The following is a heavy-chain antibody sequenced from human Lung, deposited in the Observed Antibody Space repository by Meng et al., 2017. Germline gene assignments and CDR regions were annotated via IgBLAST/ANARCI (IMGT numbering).Heavy chain of an antibody. CDR2: IKSNTDGGTT. J-gene: IGHJ4*02. CDR1: GFYFSNAW. Sequence: EVHLVGSGGDLVKPGGSLRLSCAVSGFYFSNAWMSWVRQAPGKGLEWVGRIKSNTDGGTTEYAAPVTGRFTISRDDSKSTLNLHLSGLRTDDTGVYYCTWDDKAVSDYWGQGTLVTVSS. D-gene: IGHD3-9*01. CDR3: TWDDKAVSDY. V-gene: IGHV3-15*01.